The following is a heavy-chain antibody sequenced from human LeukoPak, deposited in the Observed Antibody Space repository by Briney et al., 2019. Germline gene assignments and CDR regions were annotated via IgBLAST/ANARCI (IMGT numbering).Heavy chain of an antibody. V-gene: IGHV4-38-2*02. CDR3: ARDKRFGDCSGGSCYFHY. Sequence: SETLSLTCTVSGDSIRSYYWGWIRQPPGKGLEWIGSIYHSGNTYYNPSLKSRVTISVDTSKNQFSLKLSSVTAADTAVYYCARDKRFGDCSGGSCYFHYWGQGTLVTVSS. CDR1: GDSIRSYY. J-gene: IGHJ4*02. CDR2: IYHSGNT. D-gene: IGHD2-15*01.